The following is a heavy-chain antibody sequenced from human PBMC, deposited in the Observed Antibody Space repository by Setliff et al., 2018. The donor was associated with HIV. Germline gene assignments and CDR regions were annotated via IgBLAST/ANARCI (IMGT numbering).Heavy chain of an antibody. J-gene: IGHJ6*04. Sequence: ASVKVSCKASGYTFVSYDINWVRQATGQGLEWMGWMNPNNGHTNYAQKFQDRVTITADTSSTTAYMELSSLRSDDTAVYYCARDWNYVVDVWGKGTTVTVSS. CDR2: MNPNNGHT. V-gene: IGHV1-8*02. CDR1: GYTFVSYD. D-gene: IGHD1-1*01. CDR3: ARDWNYVVDV.